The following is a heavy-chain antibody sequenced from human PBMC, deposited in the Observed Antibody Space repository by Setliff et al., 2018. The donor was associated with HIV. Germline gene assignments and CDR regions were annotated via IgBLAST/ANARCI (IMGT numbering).Heavy chain of an antibody. Sequence: ASVKVSCKASGYTLTTYAISWVRQAPGQGLEWMGWFNTETGDPMYAQGFRGRFVFSLGTSVSTAFLQINRLKAEDTAKYYCARVGSGWSTFDYWGQGALVTVSS. D-gene: IGHD6-13*01. CDR1: GYTLTTYA. CDR2: FNTETGDP. V-gene: IGHV7-4-1*02. CDR3: ARVGSGWSTFDY. J-gene: IGHJ4*02.